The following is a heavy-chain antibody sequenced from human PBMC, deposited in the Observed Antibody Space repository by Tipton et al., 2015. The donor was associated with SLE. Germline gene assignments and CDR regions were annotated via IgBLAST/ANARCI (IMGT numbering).Heavy chain of an antibody. CDR3: ARLGYSYGLFDY. CDR1: GGSISSYY. Sequence: LRLSCTVSGGSISSYYWGWIRQPPGKGLEWIGSIYYSGSTYYNPSLKSRVTISVDTSKNQFSLKLSSVTAADTAVYYCARLGYSYGLFDYWGQGTLVTVSS. J-gene: IGHJ4*02. V-gene: IGHV4-39*01. CDR2: IYYSGST. D-gene: IGHD5-18*01.